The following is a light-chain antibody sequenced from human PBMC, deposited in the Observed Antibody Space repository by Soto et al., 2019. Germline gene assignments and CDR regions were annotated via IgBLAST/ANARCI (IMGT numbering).Light chain of an antibody. CDR1: QSISSW. Sequence: DIQMTQSPSTLSASVGDRVTITCRASQSISSWLAWYQQKPGKAPKLMIYDASSLESGVPSRFSGSGYGTEFTLTISSLQPDDFSTYYCQQYNSYSPTFGQRTKVEIK. CDR3: QQYNSYSPT. CDR2: DAS. V-gene: IGKV1-5*01. J-gene: IGKJ1*01.